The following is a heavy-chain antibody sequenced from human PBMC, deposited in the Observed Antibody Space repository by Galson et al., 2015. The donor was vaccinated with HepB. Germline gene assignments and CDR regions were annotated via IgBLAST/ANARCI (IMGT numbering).Heavy chain of an antibody. V-gene: IGHV3-9*01. J-gene: IGHJ4*02. Sequence: SLRLSCAASGFTFDDYAMHWVRQAPGKGLEWVSGISWNSGSIGYADSVKGRFTISRDNAKNSLYLQMNSLRAEDTALYYCAGYDTSGYLLTNDDWGQGTLVTVSS. CDR3: AGYDTSGYLLTNDD. CDR1: GFTFDDYA. D-gene: IGHD3-22*01. CDR2: ISWNSGSI.